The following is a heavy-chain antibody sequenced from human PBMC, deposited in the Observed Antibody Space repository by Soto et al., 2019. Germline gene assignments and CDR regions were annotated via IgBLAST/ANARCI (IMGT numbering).Heavy chain of an antibody. CDR2: TYYRSKWYN. D-gene: IGHD5-18*01. Sequence: QTLSLTCAISGDSVSSNSAAWNWIRQSPSRGLEWLGRTYYRSKWYNDYAVSVKSRITINPDTSKNQFSLQLNSVTPEDTAVYYCARDLTVGGYSYGSGGMDVWGQGTTVTVSS. CDR3: ARDLTVGGYSYGSGGMDV. V-gene: IGHV6-1*01. CDR1: GDSVSSNSAA. J-gene: IGHJ6*02.